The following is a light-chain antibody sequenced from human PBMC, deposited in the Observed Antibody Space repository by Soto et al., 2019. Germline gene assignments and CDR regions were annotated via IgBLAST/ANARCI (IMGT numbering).Light chain of an antibody. V-gene: IGKV3-15*01. CDR1: QSVSSSY. J-gene: IGKJ1*01. CDR2: AAS. Sequence: EIVLTQSPGTLSLSPGERATLSCRASQSVSSSYLAWYQQKPGQPPRLLIYAASTRATAVPARFSGGGSETEFTLTISSLQSEDFAVYFCQQYNIWPLWTFGQGTKVDIK. CDR3: QQYNIWPLWT.